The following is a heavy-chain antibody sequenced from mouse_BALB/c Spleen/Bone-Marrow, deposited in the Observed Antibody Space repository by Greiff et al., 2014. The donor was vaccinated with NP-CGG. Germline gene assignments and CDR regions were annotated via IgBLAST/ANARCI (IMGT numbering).Heavy chain of an antibody. J-gene: IGHJ2*01. Sequence: VHLVESGAELARPGASVKMSCKASGYTFTSYAMHWVKQRPGQGPEWIGFINPSSNYTNYNQKFKDKATLTADKSSSTAYMQLSSLTSEDSAVYYCARVLRWSLDYWGQGTTLTVSS. CDR2: INPSSNYT. D-gene: IGHD6-2*01. CDR1: GYTFTSYA. CDR3: ARVLRWSLDY. V-gene: IGHV1-4*01.